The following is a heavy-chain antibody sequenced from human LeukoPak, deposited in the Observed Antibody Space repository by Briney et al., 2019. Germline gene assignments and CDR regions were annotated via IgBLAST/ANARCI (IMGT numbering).Heavy chain of an antibody. D-gene: IGHD3-16*02. CDR2: INHSGST. Sequence: PSETLSLTCAVYGGSFSGYYWSWIRQPPGKGLEWIGEINHSGSTNYNPSLKSRVTISVDTSKNQFSLKLSSVTAADTAVYYCARHLRLGELSLFGTFDYWGQGTLVTVSS. V-gene: IGHV4-34*01. J-gene: IGHJ4*02. CDR3: ARHLRLGELSLFGTFDY. CDR1: GGSFSGYY.